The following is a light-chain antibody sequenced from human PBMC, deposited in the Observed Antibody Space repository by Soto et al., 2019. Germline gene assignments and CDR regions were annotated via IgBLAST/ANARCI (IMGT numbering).Light chain of an antibody. CDR1: HSIDSS. CDR3: QQYKDYPLT. V-gene: IGKV1-5*03. CDR2: KAS. J-gene: IGKJ4*01. Sequence: DFQMTQSPSTLSASIGDGVTISCRASHSIDSSLAWYQQKPGKAPKVVITKASILEGGVPSRFSGSVSGTEFTLTNSNLQPEDFATYYCQQYKDYPLTFGGRTKVEIK.